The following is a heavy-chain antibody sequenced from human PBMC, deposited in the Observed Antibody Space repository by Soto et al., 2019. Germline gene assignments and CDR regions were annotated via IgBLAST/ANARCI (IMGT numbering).Heavy chain of an antibody. CDR1: GGSISSGDYY. J-gene: IGHJ5*02. Sequence: SETLSLTCTVSGGSISSGDYYWSWIRQPPGKGLEWIGYIYHSGSTYYNPSLKSRVTISVDRSKNQFSLKLSSVTAADTAVYYCARVFSDSSSFFDPWGQGTLVTVSS. CDR2: IYHSGST. CDR3: ARVFSDSSSFFDP. D-gene: IGHD6-13*01. V-gene: IGHV4-30-2*01.